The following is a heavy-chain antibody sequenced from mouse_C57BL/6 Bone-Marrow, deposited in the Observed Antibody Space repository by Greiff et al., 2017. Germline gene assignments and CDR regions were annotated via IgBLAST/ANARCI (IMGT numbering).Heavy chain of an antibody. CDR1: GFSLPSYG. Sequence: QVQLKESGPGLVAPSQSLSITCTFSGFSLPSYGVAWVRQSPGKGLEWLGVIWGVGSTNYNSALKSRLSISKDNSKSQVFLKMNSLQTDDTAMYYCASGLPWFAYWGQGTLVTVSA. V-gene: IGHV2-6*01. J-gene: IGHJ3*01. D-gene: IGHD2-13*01. CDR2: IWGVGST. CDR3: ASGLPWFAY.